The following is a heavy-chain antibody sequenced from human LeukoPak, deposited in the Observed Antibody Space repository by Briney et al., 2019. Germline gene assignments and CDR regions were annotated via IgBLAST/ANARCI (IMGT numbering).Heavy chain of an antibody. J-gene: IGHJ4*02. CDR1: GYTFTGYY. Sequence: GASVKASCKASGYTFTGYYMHWVRQAPGQGLEWMGWINPNSGGTNYAQKFQGRVTMTRDTSISTAYMELSRLRSDDTAVYYCARVIRGPYTRLDYWGQGTLVTVSS. CDR3: ARVIRGPYTRLDY. D-gene: IGHD3-16*01. V-gene: IGHV1-2*02. CDR2: INPNSGGT.